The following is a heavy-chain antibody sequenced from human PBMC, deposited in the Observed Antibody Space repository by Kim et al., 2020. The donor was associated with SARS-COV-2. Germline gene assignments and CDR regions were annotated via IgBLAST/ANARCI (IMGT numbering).Heavy chain of an antibody. CDR3: ARTTDYYGSGNYFDY. Sequence: GGSLRLSCAASGFTFSTFAMHWVRQAPGKGLEWVAVISYDGASKYYADSVKGRFTISRDNSKNTLYVQMNSLRAEDTALYYCARTTDYYGSGNYFDYWGQGTLVTVSS. CDR2: ISYDGASK. CDR1: GFTFSTFA. V-gene: IGHV3-30-3*01. J-gene: IGHJ4*02. D-gene: IGHD3-10*01.